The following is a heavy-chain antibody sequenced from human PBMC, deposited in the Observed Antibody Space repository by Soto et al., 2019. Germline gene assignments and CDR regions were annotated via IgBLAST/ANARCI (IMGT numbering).Heavy chain of an antibody. CDR3: VKHHQDNYDAFDI. D-gene: IGHD1-20*01. J-gene: IGHJ3*02. CDR2: ISYDGSNK. Sequence: QVQLVESGGGVVQPGRSLRLSCAASGFTFSSYGMHWVRQAPGKGLEWVAVISYDGSNKYYADSVKGRFTISRDNSKNTLYLQMNSLRAEDTAVYYCVKHHQDNYDAFDIWGQGTMVTVSS. V-gene: IGHV3-30*18. CDR1: GFTFSSYG.